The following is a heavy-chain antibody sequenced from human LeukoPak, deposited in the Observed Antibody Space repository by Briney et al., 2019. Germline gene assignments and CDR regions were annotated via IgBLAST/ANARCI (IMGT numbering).Heavy chain of an antibody. CDR1: GGHISSYY. J-gene: IGHJ5*02. CDR3: AREGYCSGGSCYLYNWFDP. V-gene: IGHV4-59*01. D-gene: IGHD2-15*01. Sequence: KPSETLSLTCTVSGGHISSYYWSWIRQPPGKGQEWIGYIYYSRSTNYNPSLKSRVTISVDTSKNQFSLKLSSVTAADTAVYYCAREGYCSGGSCYLYNWFDPWGQGTLVTVSS. CDR2: IYYSRST.